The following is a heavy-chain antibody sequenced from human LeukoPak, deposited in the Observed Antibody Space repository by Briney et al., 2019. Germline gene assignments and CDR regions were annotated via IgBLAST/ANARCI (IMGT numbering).Heavy chain of an antibody. CDR2: FNPSGGST. CDR3: ARVRGTYDYVWGSYRFHPYYFDY. CDR1: GYTFTSYY. Sequence: GASVKVSCKASGYTFTSYYMHWVRQAPGQGLEWMGIFNPSGGSTSYAQKFQGRVTMTRDTSTSTVYMELSSLRSEDTAVYYCARVRGTYDYVWGSYRFHPYYFDYWGQGTLVTVSS. J-gene: IGHJ4*02. D-gene: IGHD3-16*02. V-gene: IGHV1-46*01.